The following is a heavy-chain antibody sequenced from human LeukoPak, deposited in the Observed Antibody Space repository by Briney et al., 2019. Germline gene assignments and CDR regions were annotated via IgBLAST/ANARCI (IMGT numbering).Heavy chain of an antibody. CDR2: IYTSGST. D-gene: IGHD1/OR15-1a*01. V-gene: IGHV4-61*02. CDR3: ARKWMVYAMLGHNWNNHRFDY. J-gene: IGHJ4*02. Sequence: SETLSLTCTVSGGSISSGSYYWSWIRQPAGKGLEWIGRIYTSGSTNYNPSLKSRVTISVDMSKNQFSLKLSSVTAADTAVYYCARKWMVYAMLGHNWNNHRFDYWGQGTLVTVSS. CDR1: GGSISSGSYY.